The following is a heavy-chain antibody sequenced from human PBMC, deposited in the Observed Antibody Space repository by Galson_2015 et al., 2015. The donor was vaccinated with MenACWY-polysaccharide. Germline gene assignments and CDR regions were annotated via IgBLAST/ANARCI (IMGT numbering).Heavy chain of an antibody. CDR1: GGSFSTFS. D-gene: IGHD3-16*01. J-gene: IGHJ3*02. V-gene: IGHV1-69*02. Sequence: SVKVSCKASGGSFSTFSFNWVRQAPGQGLEWMGRIIPGLDKPNYAQKFQGRVTITADTSTGTANMELSSLRFEDTAVYYCASLLGEAPAQTGAFDIWGQGAVVTVS. CDR2: IIPGLDKP. CDR3: ASLLGEAPAQTGAFDI.